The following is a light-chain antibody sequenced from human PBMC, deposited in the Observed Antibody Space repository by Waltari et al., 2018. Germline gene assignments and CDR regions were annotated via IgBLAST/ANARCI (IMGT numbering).Light chain of an antibody. CDR3: QQRRNWPLT. V-gene: IGKV3-11*01. J-gene: IGKJ4*01. CDR2: DAS. Sequence: EIVLTQSPAILSFSPGDRATLSCRASQSVRTYLAWYQQRPGQSPRLLIYDASYRATGIPARFSGSGSETDFTLTISSLQPEDFAVYYCQQRRNWPLTFGGGTRVQI. CDR1: QSVRTY.